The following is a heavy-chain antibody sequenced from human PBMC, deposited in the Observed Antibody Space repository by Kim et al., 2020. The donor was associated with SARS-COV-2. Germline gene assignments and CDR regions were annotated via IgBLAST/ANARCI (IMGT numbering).Heavy chain of an antibody. J-gene: IGHJ4*02. CDR2: GGSK. CDR3: AKGAAAVY. Sequence: GGSKNQADYVKGRCTNPRDTSKNTLYLQMNSVGAEDTAVYYCAKGAAAVYWGQGTLVTVSS. D-gene: IGHD6-13*01. V-gene: IGHV3-23*01.